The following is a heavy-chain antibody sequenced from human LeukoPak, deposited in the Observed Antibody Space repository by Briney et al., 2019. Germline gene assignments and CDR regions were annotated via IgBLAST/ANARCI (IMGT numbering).Heavy chain of an antibody. CDR2: IYGGGGT. Sequence: GGSLRLSCAASGFTVSIIYMTWVRQAPGTGLEWVSVIYGGGGTYYADSVKGRFTISRDNSKNTLYLQMNSLRAEDTAVYYCAREGGGPSGPLDYWGQGTLVTVSS. J-gene: IGHJ4*02. D-gene: IGHD3-3*01. V-gene: IGHV3-66*01. CDR3: AREGGGPSGPLDY. CDR1: GFTVSIIY.